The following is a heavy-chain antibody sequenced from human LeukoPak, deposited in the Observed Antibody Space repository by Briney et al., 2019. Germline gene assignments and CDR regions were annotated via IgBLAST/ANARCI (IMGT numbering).Heavy chain of an antibody. CDR1: GFTFSSYA. Sequence: PGGSLRLSCAASGFTFSSYAMSWVRQAPGKGLEWVSAISGSGGSTYYADSVKGRFTISRDNSKNTLYLQMNSLRAEDTAVYYCAKPAAGFGGVIVMEPYYFDYWGQGTLVTVSS. CDR3: AKPAAGFGGVIVMEPYYFDY. J-gene: IGHJ4*02. D-gene: IGHD3-16*02. CDR2: ISGSGGST. V-gene: IGHV3-23*01.